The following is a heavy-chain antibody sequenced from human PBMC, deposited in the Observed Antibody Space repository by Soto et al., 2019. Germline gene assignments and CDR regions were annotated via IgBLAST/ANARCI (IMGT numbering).Heavy chain of an antibody. CDR2: FDPDEAET. CDR1: GYTLNEVA. J-gene: IGHJ5*02. D-gene: IGHD4-17*01. Sequence: QVKLVQSGAEVKKPGASVKVSCKVSGYTLNEVAMHWVRQAPGKGLEWLGGFDPDEAETIYAQHYQGRVTMNEDTSTDTVYMELSSLRSEDTALYFCTTYHGDYNFDHGGQGTLVTVSS. V-gene: IGHV1-24*01. CDR3: TTYHGDYNFDH.